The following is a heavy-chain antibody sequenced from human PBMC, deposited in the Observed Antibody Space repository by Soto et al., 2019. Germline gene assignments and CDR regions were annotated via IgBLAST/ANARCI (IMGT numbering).Heavy chain of an antibody. D-gene: IGHD1-26*01. CDR3: AKNQGVELVPLATVDWFDP. CDR1: GFTFENFG. Sequence: LRLSCAASGFTFENFGMSWVRQAPGKGLEWISSISGSGLNKYYADSVKGRFTTSRDNSKNTVYLELSNLRAEDTAVYHCAKNQGVELVPLATVDWFDPWGQGSVVTVSS. CDR2: ISGSGLNK. V-gene: IGHV3-23*01. J-gene: IGHJ5*02.